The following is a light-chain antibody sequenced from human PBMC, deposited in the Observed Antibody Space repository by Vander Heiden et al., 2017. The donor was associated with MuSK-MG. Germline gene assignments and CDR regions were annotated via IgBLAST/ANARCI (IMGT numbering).Light chain of an antibody. J-gene: IGKJ1*01. CDR2: GAS. Sequence: DIVLTQSPGTLSLSPGEGATLSCRASQSVSSNFLVWYQQKPGQAPRLLIYGASSRAAGIPDRFSGSGSGTDFTLTISRLEPEDFAVYYCQQYGSSPRTFGQGTKVEIK. V-gene: IGKV3-20*01. CDR3: QQYGSSPRT. CDR1: QSVSSNF.